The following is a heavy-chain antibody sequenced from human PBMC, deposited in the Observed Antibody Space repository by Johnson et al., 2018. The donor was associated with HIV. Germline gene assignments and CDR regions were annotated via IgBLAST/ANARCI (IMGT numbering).Heavy chain of an antibody. CDR1: GFTFSSYG. CDR2: ISGSGGST. Sequence: QVQLVESGGGVVQPGKSLRLSCAASGFTFSSYGMHWVRQAPGKGLEWVSAISGSGGSTYYADSVKGRFTISRDNSKNTLYLQMNSLRAEDTAVYYCAKDRSMDDAFDVWGQGTMVTVSS. V-gene: IGHV3-NL1*01. CDR3: AKDRSMDDAFDV. J-gene: IGHJ3*01. D-gene: IGHD1-26*01.